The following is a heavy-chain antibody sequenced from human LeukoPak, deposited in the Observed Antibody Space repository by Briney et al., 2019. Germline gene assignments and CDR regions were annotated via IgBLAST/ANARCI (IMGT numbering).Heavy chain of an antibody. J-gene: IGHJ4*02. V-gene: IGHV3-48*03. CDR3: TRTPTPGYSSSSSKYY. CDR1: GFTFSSYE. D-gene: IGHD6-6*01. CDR2: ISSSGSTI. Sequence: GGSLRLSCAASGFTFSSYEVNWVRQAPGKGLEWVSYISSSGSTIYYADSVKGRFTISRDNAKNSLYLQMNSLRAEDTAVYYCTRTPTPGYSSSSSKYYWGQGTLVTVSS.